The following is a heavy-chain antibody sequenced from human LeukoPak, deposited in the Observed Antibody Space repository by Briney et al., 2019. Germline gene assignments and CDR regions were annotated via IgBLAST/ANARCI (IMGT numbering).Heavy chain of an antibody. J-gene: IGHJ5*02. D-gene: IGHD3-10*01. CDR2: IYDSGST. CDR1: GGSISSRNW. CDR3: ARGVPYYYGSGSYSNWFDP. V-gene: IGHV4-4*02. Sequence: SETLSLTCTVSGGSISSRNWWSWVRQPPGKGLEWIGEIYDSGSTNYNPSLKSRVTISIDKSKNQFSLKLSSVTAADTAVYYCARGVPYYYGSGSYSNWFDPWGQGTLVTVSS.